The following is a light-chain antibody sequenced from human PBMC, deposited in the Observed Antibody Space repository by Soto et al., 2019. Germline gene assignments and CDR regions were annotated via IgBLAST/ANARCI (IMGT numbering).Light chain of an antibody. V-gene: IGKV3-11*01. Sequence: IVLTPSPATLCLSPGEGATHSCRASQSVSYYLAWYQQKPGQAPRLLIDDASTRATGIPARFSGSGSGTDFTLTISSLEPEDVSVYYCQQRSTGLTFGGGTKVDIK. CDR2: DAS. J-gene: IGKJ4*01. CDR3: QQRSTGLT. CDR1: QSVSYY.